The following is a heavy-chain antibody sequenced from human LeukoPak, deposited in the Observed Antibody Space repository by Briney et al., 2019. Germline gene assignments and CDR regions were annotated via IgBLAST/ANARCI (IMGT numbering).Heavy chain of an antibody. CDR3: ARDRTMVRGAYYMDV. D-gene: IGHD3-10*01. V-gene: IGHV3-48*04. CDR2: ISSSSSTI. CDR1: GFTFSSYS. Sequence: GGSLRLSRAASGFTFSSYSMNWVRQAPGKGLEWVSYISSSSSTIYYADSVKGRFTISRDNAKNSLYLQMNSLRAEDTAVYHCARDRTMVRGAYYMDVWGKGTTVTVSS. J-gene: IGHJ6*03.